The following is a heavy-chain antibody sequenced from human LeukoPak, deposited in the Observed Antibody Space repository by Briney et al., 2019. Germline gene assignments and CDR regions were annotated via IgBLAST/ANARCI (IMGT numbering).Heavy chain of an antibody. J-gene: IGHJ3*02. CDR2: INHSGST. CDR1: GGSFSGYY. Sequence: SETLSLTCAVYGGSFSGYYWSWIRQPPGKGLEWIGEINHSGSTNYNPSLKSRVTISVDTSKNQFSLKLSSVTAADTAVYYCASRMAPGPDAFDIWGQGTMVTVSS. CDR3: ASRMAPGPDAFDI. V-gene: IGHV4-34*01. D-gene: IGHD5-24*01.